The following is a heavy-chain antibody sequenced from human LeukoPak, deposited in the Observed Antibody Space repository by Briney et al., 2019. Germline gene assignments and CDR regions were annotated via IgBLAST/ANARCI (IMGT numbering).Heavy chain of an antibody. D-gene: IGHD3-3*01. Sequence: SGTLSLTCAVSGGSISSSNWWSWVRQPPGKGLEWIGEIYHSGSTNYNPSLKSRVTISVDTSKNQFSLKLSSVTAADTAVYYCAGTPRSVGVRFLEWLGYWGQGTLVTVSS. J-gene: IGHJ4*02. CDR2: IYHSGST. CDR1: GGSISSSNW. V-gene: IGHV4-4*02. CDR3: AGTPRSVGVRFLEWLGY.